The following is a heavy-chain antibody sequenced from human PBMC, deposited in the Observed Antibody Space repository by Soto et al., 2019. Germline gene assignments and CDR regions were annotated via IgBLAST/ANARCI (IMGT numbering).Heavy chain of an antibody. Sequence: EVQLVESGGGSAQTGGSLRISCAASGFTFGSYWMDWVRQAPGKGLVWVSRINGDGSITTYADSVKGRFTISRDRVGNTLYLQMNKLRADDTAVYYCSRETLWFGESLKSGGRGTLVTVSS. CDR2: INGDGSIT. CDR3: SRETLWFGESLKS. CDR1: GFTFGSYW. D-gene: IGHD3-10*01. J-gene: IGHJ4*01. V-gene: IGHV3-74*01.